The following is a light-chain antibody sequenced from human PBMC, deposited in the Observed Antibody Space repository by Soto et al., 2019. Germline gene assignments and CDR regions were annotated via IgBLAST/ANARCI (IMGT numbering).Light chain of an antibody. CDR1: TGTVTSGHY. CDR2: DTS. V-gene: IGLV7-46*01. J-gene: IGLJ3*02. CDR3: LLSYSGPRV. Sequence: QAVVTQEPSLTVSPGGTVTLTCGSSTGTVTSGHYPYWFQQKPGQAPRILIYDTSNKHSWTPARFSGSLLGDKAALTLSGAQPEDEAEYYCLLSYSGPRVFGGGTKVTVL.